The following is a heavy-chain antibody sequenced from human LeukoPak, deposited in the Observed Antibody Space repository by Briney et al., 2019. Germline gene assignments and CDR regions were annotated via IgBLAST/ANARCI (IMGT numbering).Heavy chain of an antibody. CDR1: GFTFSSYA. CDR2: ISGSGGST. J-gene: IGHJ4*02. CDR3: AKVGVDRQYYFDY. D-gene: IGHD3-22*01. Sequence: GGSLRLSCAASGFTFSSYAMSWVRQAPGKGLEWVSAISGSGGSTYYADSVKGRFTISRDNSKDTLYLQMNSLRAEDTAVYYCAKVGVDRQYYFDYWGQGTLVTVSS. V-gene: IGHV3-23*01.